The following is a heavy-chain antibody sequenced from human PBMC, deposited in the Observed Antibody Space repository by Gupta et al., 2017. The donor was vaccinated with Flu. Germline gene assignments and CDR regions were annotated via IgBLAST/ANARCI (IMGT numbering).Heavy chain of an antibody. CDR3: ARGHWDS. CDR2: MSRSGVP. Sequence: EVQLVEYGGGLVQPGGSLCLYSEASGFTFSDYVVSLVRPAPVKALEWVSFMSRSGVPYYTDSVKGRFTIARDNAKNSVFLEMDSLRAEDTAFYYCARGHWDSWGQGTLVTVSS. CDR1: GFTFSDYV. V-gene: IGHV3-48*03. J-gene: IGHJ4*02.